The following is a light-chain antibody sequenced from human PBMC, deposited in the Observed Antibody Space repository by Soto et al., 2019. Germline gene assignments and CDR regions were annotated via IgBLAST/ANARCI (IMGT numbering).Light chain of an antibody. J-gene: IGKJ2*01. Sequence: EIVMTQSPDTLSVSPGERATLSCRASQNVGRNVAWYQQRPGQAPRLLIHGTSTRAADIPARFSGSVSVTEFTLTINSLQPEGFVIYYFQQYNNWPPMSPFGPGTKLEMK. CDR3: QQYNNWPPMSP. CDR1: QNVGRN. CDR2: GTS. V-gene: IGKV3-15*01.